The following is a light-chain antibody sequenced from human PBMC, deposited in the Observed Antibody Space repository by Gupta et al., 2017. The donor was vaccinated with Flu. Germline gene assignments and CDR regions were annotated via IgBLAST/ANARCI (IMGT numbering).Light chain of an antibody. V-gene: IGKV1-39*01. Sequence: DIQMPPSPSSLSASVGDRVTITCRASQSISSYLNWYQQKPGKAPKLRIYAASSLQSGVPSRFSGSGSGTDFTLTISSLQPEDVATYYCQQSYSTPPGTFGQGTKLEIK. CDR3: QQSYSTPPGT. J-gene: IGKJ2*01. CDR1: QSISSY. CDR2: AAS.